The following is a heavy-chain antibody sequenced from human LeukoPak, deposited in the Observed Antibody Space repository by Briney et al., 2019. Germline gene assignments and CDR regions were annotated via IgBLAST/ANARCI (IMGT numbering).Heavy chain of an antibody. Sequence: KSSETLSLTCAVYGGSFSGYYWSWIRQPPGKGLEWIGEINHSGSTNYNPSLKGRVTISVDTSKNQFSLKLSSVTAADTAVYYCARGPAYYDFWSGYSYYYMDVWGKGTTVTVSS. CDR1: GGSFSGYY. D-gene: IGHD3-3*01. J-gene: IGHJ6*03. V-gene: IGHV4-34*01. CDR3: ARGPAYYDFWSGYSYYYMDV. CDR2: INHSGST.